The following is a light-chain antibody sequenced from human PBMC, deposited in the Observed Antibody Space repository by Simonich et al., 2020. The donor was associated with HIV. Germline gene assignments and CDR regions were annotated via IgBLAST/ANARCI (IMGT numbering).Light chain of an antibody. CDR3: QHYNNWPPWT. V-gene: IGKV3-15*01. J-gene: IGKJ1*01. CDR2: GAS. CDR1: QSVSSN. Sequence: EIVLTQSPGTLSLSPGERVTLSCRASQSVSSNLAWYQQKPGQAPRLLIYGASTRATSIPAKFSGSGSGTEFTLTISSLQSEDSAVYYCQHYNNWPPWTFGQGTKVEIK.